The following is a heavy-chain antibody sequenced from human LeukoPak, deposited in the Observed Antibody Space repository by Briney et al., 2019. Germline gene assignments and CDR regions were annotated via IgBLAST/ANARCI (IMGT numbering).Heavy chain of an antibody. CDR2: TRNKANSYTT. CDR3: ASGLGYLFDY. Sequence: GGSLRLSCAASGFTFSDHYMDWVRQAPAKGQEWVGRTRNKANSYTTEYAASVKGRATISRDDSKNSLYLQMNSVETEDTAVYYCASGLGYLFDYWGQGTLVTVSS. D-gene: IGHD3-16*01. J-gene: IGHJ4*02. CDR1: GFTFSDHY. V-gene: IGHV3-72*01.